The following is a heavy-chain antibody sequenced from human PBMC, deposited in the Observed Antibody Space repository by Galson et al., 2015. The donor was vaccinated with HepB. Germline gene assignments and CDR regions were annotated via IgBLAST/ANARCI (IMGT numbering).Heavy chain of an antibody. J-gene: IGHJ6*03. Sequence: SVKVSCKASGYTFTSYDINWVRQATGQGLEWMGWMNPNSGNTGYAQKFQGRVTMTRNTSISTAYMELSSLRSEDTAVYYCARTAFWSGYPYYYYYMDVWGKGTTVTVSS. D-gene: IGHD3-3*01. CDR2: MNPNSGNT. V-gene: IGHV1-8*01. CDR1: GYTFTSYD. CDR3: ARTAFWSGYPYYYYYMDV.